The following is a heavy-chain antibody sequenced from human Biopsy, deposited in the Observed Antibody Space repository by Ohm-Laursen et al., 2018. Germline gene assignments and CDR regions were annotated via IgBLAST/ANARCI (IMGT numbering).Heavy chain of an antibody. Sequence: SETLSLTCTVSGGSISNNNYYWGWIRQPPGKGLEWIGSIFYRGSTHYKPSLKSRVNMSVDTSKNQFSLKLNSVTAADTAVYYCARESALAGDFDSWGQGALVTVSS. CDR2: IFYRGST. V-gene: IGHV4-39*07. CDR1: GGSISNNNYY. CDR3: ARESALAGDFDS. D-gene: IGHD6-19*01. J-gene: IGHJ4*02.